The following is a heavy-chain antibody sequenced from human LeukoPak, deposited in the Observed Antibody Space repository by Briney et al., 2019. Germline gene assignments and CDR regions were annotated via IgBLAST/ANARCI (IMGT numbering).Heavy chain of an antibody. J-gene: IGHJ4*02. Sequence: GGSLRLSCAASGFTFSSYEMNWVRQAPGKGLEWVSYISSSGSTIYYADSVKGRFTISRDNAKNSLYLQMNSLKPEDTAVYYCARVAEAAAFDSWGQGTLVTVSS. CDR1: GFTFSSYE. CDR3: ARVAEAAAFDS. CDR2: ISSSGSTI. D-gene: IGHD6-13*01. V-gene: IGHV3-48*03.